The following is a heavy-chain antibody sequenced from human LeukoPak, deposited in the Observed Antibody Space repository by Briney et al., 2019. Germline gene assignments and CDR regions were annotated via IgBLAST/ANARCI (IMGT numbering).Heavy chain of an antibody. CDR1: GYTFTRYD. CDR2: GNPNSGYT. J-gene: IGHJ4*02. CDR3: ARDLSAAAGTSRGYFDY. Sequence: GASVKVSCKASGYTFTRYDINWVGQATGQGLGGMGWGNPNSGYTGYTQKFQGRVTITRNTSISTAYMELSRLRSDDTAVYYCARDLSAAAGTSRGYFDYWGQGTLVTVSS. D-gene: IGHD6-13*01. V-gene: IGHV1-8*03.